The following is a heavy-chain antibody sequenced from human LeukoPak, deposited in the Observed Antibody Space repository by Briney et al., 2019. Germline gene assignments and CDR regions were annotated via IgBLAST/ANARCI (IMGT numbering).Heavy chain of an antibody. CDR2: STGSGGTT. CDR1: GFTFSSYA. CDR3: AKLQSDGLRTYYGMDV. V-gene: IGHV3-23*01. D-gene: IGHD3-10*01. Sequence: GGSLRLSCVASGFTFSSYAMTWVRQAPGKGLEWVSASTGSGGTTYYADSVMGRFTISRDNSKNTLYLQMNSLRAEDTAVYYCAKLQSDGLRTYYGMDVWGQGTTVTVSS. J-gene: IGHJ6*02.